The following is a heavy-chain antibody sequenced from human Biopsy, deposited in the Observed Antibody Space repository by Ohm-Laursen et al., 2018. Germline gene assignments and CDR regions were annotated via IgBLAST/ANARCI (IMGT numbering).Heavy chain of an antibody. J-gene: IGHJ4*02. D-gene: IGHD2-8*01. CDR1: SYTFTGYN. CDR3: AGDPLNGHKHFDY. CDR2: INCKTGAT. V-gene: IGHV1-2*02. Sequence: GASVKVSCKASSYTFTGYNIHWMRQAPGQGLEWLGYINCKTGATNYAQKFQGTVTMTRDTSISTAYLALGSLRSADTAIYYCAGDPLNGHKHFDYWGQGSLVTVSS.